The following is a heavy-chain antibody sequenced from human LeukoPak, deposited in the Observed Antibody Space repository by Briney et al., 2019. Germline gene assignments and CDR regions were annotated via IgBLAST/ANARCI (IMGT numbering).Heavy chain of an antibody. CDR2: INPTTGGT. D-gene: IGHD3-16*01. Sequence: GASMKVSCKTSGYTFIDYYIHWIRQAPGQGLEWMGRINPTTGGTDFAQKFQGKVSMTRDTSISTAYMELSRLGSDDTAVYYCATLGEDNTDTPFDYWGQGTLVTVSS. CDR1: GYTFIDYY. CDR3: ATLGEDNTDTPFDY. V-gene: IGHV1-2*06. J-gene: IGHJ4*02.